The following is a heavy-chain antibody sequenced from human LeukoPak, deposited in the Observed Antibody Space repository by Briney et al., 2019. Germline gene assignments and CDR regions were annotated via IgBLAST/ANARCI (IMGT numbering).Heavy chain of an antibody. D-gene: IGHD6-6*01. CDR2: INHSGST. CDR1: GGSFSGYY. J-gene: IGHJ6*02. CDR3: ARGPRRLGSSSFYYGMDV. Sequence: SKTLSLTCAVYGGSFSGYYWSWIRQPPGKGLEWIGEINHSGSTNYNPSLKSRVTISVDTSKNQFSLKLSSVTAADTAVYYCARGPRRLGSSSFYYGMDVWGQGTTVTVSS. V-gene: IGHV4-34*01.